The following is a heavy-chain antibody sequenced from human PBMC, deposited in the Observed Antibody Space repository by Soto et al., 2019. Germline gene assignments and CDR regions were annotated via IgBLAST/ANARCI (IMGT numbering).Heavy chain of an antibody. CDR3: ARDSGGDYHNYDMDV. V-gene: IGHV3-33*01. CDR2: IWYDGSNK. CDR1: GFTFSSYA. J-gene: IGHJ6*03. Sequence: QVQLVESGGGVVQPGRSLRLSCAASGFTFSSYAMHWVRQAPGKGLEWVTIIWYDGSNKNYADSVKGRFTISRDNSKNTVYLPMNSLRVEDTAVYYCARDSGGDYHNYDMDVWGKGTTVTVSS. D-gene: IGHD4-17*01.